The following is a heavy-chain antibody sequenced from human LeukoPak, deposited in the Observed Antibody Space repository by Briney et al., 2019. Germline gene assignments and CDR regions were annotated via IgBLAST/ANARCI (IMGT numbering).Heavy chain of an antibody. CDR2: ISGSGGTT. J-gene: IGHJ3*02. V-gene: IGHV3-23*01. CDR1: GFTFSSYA. Sequence: GGSLRLSCAASGFTFSSYAMSWVRQAPGKGLEWVSAISGSGGTTYYADSVKGRCTISRDNSKNTLYLQMDSLRAEDTAVYYCAKDGYCSGGTCSGIRGDIWGQGTMVTVSS. D-gene: IGHD2-15*01. CDR3: AKDGYCSGGTCSGIRGDI.